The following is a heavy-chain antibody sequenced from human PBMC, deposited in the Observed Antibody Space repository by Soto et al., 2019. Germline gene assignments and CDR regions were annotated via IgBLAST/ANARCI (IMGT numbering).Heavy chain of an antibody. V-gene: IGHV4-34*01. D-gene: IGHD2-21*02. J-gene: IGHJ3*02. CDR2: IKHSGSI. Sequence: SGALSLTCAEYAGCFSQYYWNWIRQSPGKGLEWIGKIKHSGSINYNPSLRSRVSISVDMSKNQFSLRLTSVTAADTAVYYCARGGRSDWQVALDIWGQGTMVTVSS. CDR3: ARGGRSDWQVALDI. CDR1: AGCFSQYY.